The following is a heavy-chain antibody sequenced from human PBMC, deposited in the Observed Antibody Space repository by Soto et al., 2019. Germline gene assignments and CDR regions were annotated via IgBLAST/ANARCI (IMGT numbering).Heavy chain of an antibody. Sequence: ASVKVSCKASGGTFSSYAISWVRQAPGQGLEWMGGIIPIFGTANYAQKFQGRVTITADESTSTAYMELSSLRSEDTAVYYCAITIFGVVIPSLQDFDYWGQGTLVTVSS. D-gene: IGHD3-3*01. V-gene: IGHV1-69*13. CDR2: IIPIFGTA. J-gene: IGHJ4*02. CDR1: GGTFSSYA. CDR3: AITIFGVVIPSLQDFDY.